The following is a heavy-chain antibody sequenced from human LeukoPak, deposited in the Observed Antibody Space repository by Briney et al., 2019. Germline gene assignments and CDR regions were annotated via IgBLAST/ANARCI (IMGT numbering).Heavy chain of an antibody. J-gene: IGHJ6*02. D-gene: IGHD1-7*01. CDR3: ARDPPITRVELEDHYYGMDV. CDR2: IIPILGIA. Sequence: SVKVSCKASGYTFTGYYMHWVRQAPGQGLEWMGRIIPILGIANYAQKFQGRVTITADKSTSTAYMELSSLRSEDTAVYYCARDPPITRVELEDHYYGMDVWGQGTTVTVSS. V-gene: IGHV1-69*04. CDR1: GYTFTGYY.